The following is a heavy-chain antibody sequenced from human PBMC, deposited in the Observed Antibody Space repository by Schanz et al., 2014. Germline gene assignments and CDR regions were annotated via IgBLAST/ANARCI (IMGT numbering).Heavy chain of an antibody. CDR1: GFTYSSYW. CDR3: ARDRGLNSYGDVMIYYHYYGMDV. V-gene: IGHV3-21*01. D-gene: IGHD4-17*01. J-gene: IGHJ6*02. CDR2: ITSSRSYI. Sequence: EVQLVESGGGLIQPGGSLRLSCAASGFTYSSYWMHWVRQAPGKGLEWVSSITSSRSYIYYGDSVKGRFTISRDNAKNSLSLQMHSLRAEDTAVYYCARDRGLNSYGDVMIYYHYYGMDVWGQGTTVTVSS.